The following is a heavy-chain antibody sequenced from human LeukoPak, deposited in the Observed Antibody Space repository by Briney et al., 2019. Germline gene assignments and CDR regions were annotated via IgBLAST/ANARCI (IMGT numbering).Heavy chain of an antibody. CDR2: ISAYNGNT. J-gene: IGHJ6*02. Sequence: ASVKVSCKASGYTFTSYGISWVRQAPGQGLEWMGWISAYNGNTNYAQKLQGRVTMTTDTSTSTAYMELRSLRSDDTAVYYCARGPRGGSSWADYYYYYGMDVWGQGTTVTVSS. D-gene: IGHD6-13*01. CDR3: ARGPRGGSSWADYYYYYGMDV. V-gene: IGHV1-18*01. CDR1: GYTFTSYG.